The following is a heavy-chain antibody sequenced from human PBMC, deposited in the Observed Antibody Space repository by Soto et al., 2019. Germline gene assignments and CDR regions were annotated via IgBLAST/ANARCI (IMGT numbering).Heavy chain of an antibody. D-gene: IGHD3-22*01. CDR3: AKDTYYYDSSGYYVFDY. CDR1: GFTFSSYS. V-gene: IGHV3-48*01. CDR2: ISSSSSTI. Sequence: PGGSLRLSCAASGFTFSSYSMNWVRQAPGKGLEWVSYISSSSSTIYYADSVKGRFTISRDNAKNSLYLQMNSLRAEDTALYYCAKDTYYYDSSGYYVFDYWGQGALVTVSS. J-gene: IGHJ4*02.